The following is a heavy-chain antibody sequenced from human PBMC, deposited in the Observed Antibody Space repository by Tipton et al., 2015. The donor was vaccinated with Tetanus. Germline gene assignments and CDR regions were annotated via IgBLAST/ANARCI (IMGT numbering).Heavy chain of an antibody. CDR1: GRTFGSYA. V-gene: IGHV1-69*01. J-gene: IGHJ6*02. CDR3: ARGYCSSTSCPTPRVHYYYGMDV. CDR2: IIPIFGTA. Sequence: QLVQSGAEVKKPGSSVKVSCKASGRTFGSYAISWVRQAPGHGLEWMGAIIPIFGTADYAQKFQGRVTITADESTSTAYMELSSLRSEDTAVYYCARGYCSSTSCPTPRVHYYYGMDVWGQGTTVTVSS. D-gene: IGHD2-2*01.